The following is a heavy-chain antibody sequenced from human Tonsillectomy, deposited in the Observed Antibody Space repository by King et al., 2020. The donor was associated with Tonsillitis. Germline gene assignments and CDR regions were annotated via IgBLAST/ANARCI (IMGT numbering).Heavy chain of an antibody. J-gene: IGHJ5*02. CDR3: ARDRGEQWLAANWFDP. CDR1: GFTFSDYY. D-gene: IGHD6-19*01. Sequence: QLVQSGGGLVKPGGSLRLSCAASGFTFSDYYMSWIRQAPGKGLEWVSYISSSSSYTNYADSVKGRFTISRDNAKNSLYLQMNSLRAEDTAVYYCARDRGEQWLAANWFDPWGQGTLVTVSS. CDR2: ISSSSSYT. V-gene: IGHV3-11*05.